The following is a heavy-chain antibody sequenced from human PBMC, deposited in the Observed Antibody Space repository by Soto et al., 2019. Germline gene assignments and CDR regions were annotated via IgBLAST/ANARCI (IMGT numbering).Heavy chain of an antibody. V-gene: IGHV1-69*01. J-gene: IGHJ6*04. Sequence: QVQLVQSGAEVKKPGSSVKVSCKASGGTFSSYAISWVRQAPGQGLEWMGGIIPIFGTANYAQKFQGRVTITADESTSTEYMELSSLISEDTAVYYCATSPPDSIGGSQALRDYYYGMDVWGEGTTVAVSS. CDR2: IIPIFGTA. CDR3: ATSPPDSIGGSQALRDYYYGMDV. D-gene: IGHD6-19*01. CDR1: GGTFSSYA.